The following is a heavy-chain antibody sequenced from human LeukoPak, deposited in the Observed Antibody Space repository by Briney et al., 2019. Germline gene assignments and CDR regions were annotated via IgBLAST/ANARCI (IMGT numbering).Heavy chain of an antibody. J-gene: IGHJ5*02. V-gene: IGHV4-59*01. CDR2: IYYSGST. CDR1: GGSISSYY. CDR3: ARDSYSWFDP. Sequence: SETQSLTCTVSGGSISSYYWSWIRQPPGKGLEWIGYIYYSGSTNYNPSLKSRVTISVDTSKNQFSLKLRSVTAADTAVYYCARDSYSWFDPWGQGTLVTVSS.